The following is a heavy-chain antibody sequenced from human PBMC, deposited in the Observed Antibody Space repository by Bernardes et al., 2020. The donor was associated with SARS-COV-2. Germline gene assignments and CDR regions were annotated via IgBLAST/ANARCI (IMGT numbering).Heavy chain of an antibody. CDR2: MNPNSGNT. CDR1: GYTFTSYD. Sequence: ASVKVSCKASGYTFTSYDINWVRQATGQGLEWMGWMNPNSGNTGYAQKFQGRVTMTRNTSISTAYMELSSLRSEDTAVYYCARGSSGWLYYYYYYGMDVWGQGTTVTVSS. V-gene: IGHV1-8*01. D-gene: IGHD6-19*01. J-gene: IGHJ6*02. CDR3: ARGSSGWLYYYYYYGMDV.